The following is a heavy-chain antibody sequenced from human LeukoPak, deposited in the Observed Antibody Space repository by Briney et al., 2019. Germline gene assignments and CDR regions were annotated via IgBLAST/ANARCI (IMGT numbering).Heavy chain of an antibody. J-gene: IGHJ3*02. CDR2: IYPGDSDT. Sequence: GESLKISCKGSGSSFTSYWIGWVRQMPGKGLEWMGIIYPGDSDTRYSPSFQGQVAISADKSISTAYLQWSSLKASDTAMYYCARRGGDGYNPVAFDIWGQGTMVTVSS. V-gene: IGHV5-51*01. CDR1: GSSFTSYW. CDR3: ARRGGDGYNPVAFDI. D-gene: IGHD5-24*01.